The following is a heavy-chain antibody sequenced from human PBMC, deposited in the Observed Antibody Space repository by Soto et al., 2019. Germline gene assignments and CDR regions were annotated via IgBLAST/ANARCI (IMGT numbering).Heavy chain of an antibody. Sequence: SETLSLTCSVSGGSISNSRDYWGWIRQPPGKGLEWIATIYYSGKTYYNPSLKNQVTISVDTSKNQFSLKLSFVPAANTFFYYCARHPPLYVRVSPLDYGGKETRVTV. CDR3: ARHPPLYVRVSPLDY. V-gene: IGHV4-39*01. CDR1: GGSISNSRDY. D-gene: IGHD3-10*02. CDR2: IYYSGKT. J-gene: IGHJ4*02.